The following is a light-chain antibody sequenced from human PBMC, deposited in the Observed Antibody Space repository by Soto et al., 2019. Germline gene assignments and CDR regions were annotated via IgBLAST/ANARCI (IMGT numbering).Light chain of an antibody. CDR3: QQYNNWPV. CDR1: QSVSSN. V-gene: IGKV3-15*01. J-gene: IGKJ4*01. CDR2: GAS. Sequence: EIVMTQSPATLSVSPGERASLSCRASQSVSSNLAWYQQKPGQAPRLLIHGASTRATVIPARFSGSGSGTEFTLTISSLQSEDFAVYYCQQYNNWPVFGGGTKVDI.